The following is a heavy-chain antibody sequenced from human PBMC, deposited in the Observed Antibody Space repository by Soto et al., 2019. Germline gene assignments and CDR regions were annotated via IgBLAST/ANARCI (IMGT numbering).Heavy chain of an antibody. J-gene: IGHJ4*02. CDR3: ARDRAKGGGSAGFDY. Sequence: QVQLVQSGAEVKKPGASVNVSCKASGYTFTVYYMHWVRQAPGQGLEWMGWINPKSGGTRYPQKFQGRVTMTWDTSISTAYMALTRRRSDATAVYYCARDRAKGGGSAGFDYWGQGTLVTVSS. D-gene: IGHD1-26*01. V-gene: IGHV1-2*02. CDR2: INPKSGGT. CDR1: GYTFTVYY.